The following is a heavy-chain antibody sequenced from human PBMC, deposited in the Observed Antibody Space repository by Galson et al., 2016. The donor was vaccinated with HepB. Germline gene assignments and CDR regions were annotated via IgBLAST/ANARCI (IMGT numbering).Heavy chain of an antibody. CDR2: IYPGDSDI. J-gene: IGHJ6*03. Sequence: QSGAEVKKPGESLEISCKGSGYIFSNYWIVWVRQVAGKGLEWMGIIYPGDSDIRYSPSFQGLVTISAAKSIDTAYLRWSSLKASDTAMYYCARALNYYYYMDVWGNGTTVTVSS. CDR1: GYIFSNYW. CDR3: ARALNYYYYMDV. V-gene: IGHV5-51*01.